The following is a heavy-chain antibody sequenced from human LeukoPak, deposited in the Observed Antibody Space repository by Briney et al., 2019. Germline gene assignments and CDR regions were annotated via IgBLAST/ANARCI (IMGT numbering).Heavy chain of an antibody. CDR1: GGSISSSSYY. J-gene: IGHJ4*02. CDR3: ATPGDFDY. D-gene: IGHD3-10*01. V-gene: IGHV4-39*01. Sequence: SETLSLTCTVSGGSISSSSYYWGWIRQPPGKGLEWIGSIYYRGSTYYNPPLKSRVTISVDTSKKQFSLKLSSVTAADTAVYYCATPGDFDYWGQGTLVTVSS. CDR2: IYYRGST.